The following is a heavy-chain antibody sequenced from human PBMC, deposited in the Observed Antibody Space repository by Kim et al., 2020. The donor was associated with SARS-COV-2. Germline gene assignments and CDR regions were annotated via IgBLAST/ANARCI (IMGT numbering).Heavy chain of an antibody. D-gene: IGHD3-22*01. V-gene: IGHV4-39*01. Sequence: SLKSRVTISVDTSKNQFSLKLSSVTAADTAVYYCASGYYYDPLLLGWFDPWGQGTLVTVSS. CDR3: ASGYYYDPLLLGWFDP. J-gene: IGHJ5*02.